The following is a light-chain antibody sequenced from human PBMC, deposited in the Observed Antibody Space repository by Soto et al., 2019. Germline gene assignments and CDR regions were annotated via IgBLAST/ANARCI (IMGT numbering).Light chain of an antibody. V-gene: IGLV1-40*01. J-gene: IGLJ1*01. Sequence: QSVLTQPPSVSEAPGQRGTISCTGSSSNIGPGYEAHGYQQVPGTAPKLLIYENNNRPAGVPDRFSGSKSGTSASLAITGLQAEDEAEYYCQSYDSSLSGYVFGTGTKVTVL. CDR1: SSNIGPGYE. CDR2: ENN. CDR3: QSYDSSLSGYV.